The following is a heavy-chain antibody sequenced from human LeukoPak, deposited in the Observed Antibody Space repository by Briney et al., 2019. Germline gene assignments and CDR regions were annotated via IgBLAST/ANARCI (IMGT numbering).Heavy chain of an antibody. CDR3: AKGPPNYYDSSGNYFDL. CDR1: GFTFSSYG. CDR2: ISYDGSNK. V-gene: IGHV3-30*18. D-gene: IGHD3-22*01. J-gene: IGHJ2*01. Sequence: PGRSLRLSCAASGFTFSSYGMHWVRQAPGKGLEWVAVISYDGSNKYYADSVKGRFTISRDNSKNTLYLQMNSLRAEDTALYYCAKGPPNYYDSSGNYFDLWGRGTLVTVSS.